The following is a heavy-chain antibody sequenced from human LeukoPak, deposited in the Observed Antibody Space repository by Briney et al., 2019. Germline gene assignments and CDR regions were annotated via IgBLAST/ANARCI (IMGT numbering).Heavy chain of an antibody. CDR1: GFTFSSYN. Sequence: GGSLRLSCAASGFTFSSYNMNWVRQAPGKGLEWVSSISRSGSTKYYADSVKGRFTISRDNAKNSLYLQMNSLRAEDTAVYYCARVGVGAARGAFDIWGQGTMVTVSS. V-gene: IGHV3-48*04. J-gene: IGHJ3*02. CDR3: ARVGVGAARGAFDI. D-gene: IGHD1-26*01. CDR2: ISRSGSTK.